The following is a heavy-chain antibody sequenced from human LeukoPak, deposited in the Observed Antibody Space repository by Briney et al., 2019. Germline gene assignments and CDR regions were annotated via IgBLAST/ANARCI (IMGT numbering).Heavy chain of an antibody. CDR2: IYTSGST. Sequence: SETLSLTCTVSGGSISNYYWGWIRQPAGKGLEWIGRIYTSGSTNYNPSLKSRVTMSVDTSKNQFSLKLSSVTAADTAVYYCARGRTDSSGYHYIGALEIWGQGAVVTVSS. V-gene: IGHV4-4*07. CDR1: GGSISNYY. CDR3: ARGRTDSSGYHYIGALEI. J-gene: IGHJ3*02. D-gene: IGHD3-22*01.